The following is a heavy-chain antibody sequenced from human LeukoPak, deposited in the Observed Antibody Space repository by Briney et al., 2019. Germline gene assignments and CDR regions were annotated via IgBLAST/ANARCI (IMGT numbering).Heavy chain of an antibody. CDR3: ARDRNYYDSSGCLDY. CDR1: GFTFSSYA. CDR2: ISYDGSNK. V-gene: IGHV3-30-3*01. D-gene: IGHD3-22*01. Sequence: GGSLRLSCAASGFTFSSYAMHRVRQAPGKGLEWVAAISYDGSNKYYADSVKGRFTISRDNSKNTLYLQMNSLRAEDTAVYYCARDRNYYDSSGCLDYWGQGTLVTVSS. J-gene: IGHJ4*02.